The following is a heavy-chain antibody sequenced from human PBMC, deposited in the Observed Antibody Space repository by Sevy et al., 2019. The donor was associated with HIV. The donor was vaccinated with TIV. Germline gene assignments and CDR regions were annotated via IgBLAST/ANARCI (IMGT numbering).Heavy chain of an antibody. CDR3: IKEGGIAAGSPFDY. D-gene: IGHD6-25*01. Sequence: GGSLRLSCAASGFTFSGSAMHWVRQASGKGLEWVGRIRSKANSYATAHAASVKGRFTISRDDSKNTAYLQMNSLKTEDTAVYYCIKEGGIAAGSPFDYWGQGTLVTVSS. J-gene: IGHJ4*02. CDR2: IRSKANSYAT. V-gene: IGHV3-73*01. CDR1: GFTFSGSA.